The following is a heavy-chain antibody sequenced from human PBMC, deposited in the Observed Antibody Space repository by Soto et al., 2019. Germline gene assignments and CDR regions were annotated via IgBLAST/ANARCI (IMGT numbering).Heavy chain of an antibody. CDR1: GGSISSSSYY. J-gene: IGHJ3*02. Sequence: SETLSLTCTVSGGSISSSSYYWGWIRQPPGKGLEWIGSIYYSGSTYYNPSLKSRVTISVDTSKNQFSLKLSSVTAADTAVYYCARLIAVAGSAFDIWGQGTMVPVSS. D-gene: IGHD6-19*01. CDR2: IYYSGST. CDR3: ARLIAVAGSAFDI. V-gene: IGHV4-39*01.